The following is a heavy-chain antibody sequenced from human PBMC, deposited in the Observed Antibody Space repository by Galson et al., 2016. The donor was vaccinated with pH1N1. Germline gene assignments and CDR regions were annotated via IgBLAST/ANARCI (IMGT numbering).Heavy chain of an antibody. D-gene: IGHD4-17*01. CDR2: IWFDGSNK. J-gene: IGHJ4*02. V-gene: IGHV3-30*18. Sequence: LRLSCAVSGFPFRNYGMHWVRQAPGKGLEWVAVIWFDGSNKYYADSVKGRFTVSRDNSKNTLYLQMNSLRPEDTAMYYCAKDPGGGAVTMFYFDYWGQGTLVTVSS. CDR3: AKDPGGGAVTMFYFDY. CDR1: GFPFRNYG.